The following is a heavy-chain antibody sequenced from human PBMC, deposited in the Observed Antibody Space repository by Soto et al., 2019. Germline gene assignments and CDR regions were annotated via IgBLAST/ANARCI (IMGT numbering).Heavy chain of an antibody. CDR3: ARDQSQGQMLLPYFDY. CDR2: ISSGSHYI. D-gene: IGHD3-10*02. V-gene: IGHV3-21*04. Sequence: VGSLRLSCAASGFNFPGYSMNWVRQAPGKGLEWVASISSGSHYIYYADSVRGRFTISRDNARDSLHLQMNSLRAGDTAVYFCARDQSQGQMLLPYFDYWGQGTLVTVSS. J-gene: IGHJ4*02. CDR1: GFNFPGYS.